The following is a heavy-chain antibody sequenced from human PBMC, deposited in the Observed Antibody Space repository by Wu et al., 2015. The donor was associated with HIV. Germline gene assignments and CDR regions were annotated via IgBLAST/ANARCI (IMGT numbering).Heavy chain of an antibody. CDR1: GYTFINSY. Sequence: QVRLVQSGAEVKKPGASVKVSCKASGYTFINSYIHWVRQAPGQGLEWMGIINPSGGSTDYAQRFQGRVTLTRDTSTSTVYMKLTSLTSEDTAVYFCTRGPDFDYWGQGTLVIVSS. CDR2: INPSGGST. V-gene: IGHV1-46*01. J-gene: IGHJ4*02. CDR3: TRGPDFDY.